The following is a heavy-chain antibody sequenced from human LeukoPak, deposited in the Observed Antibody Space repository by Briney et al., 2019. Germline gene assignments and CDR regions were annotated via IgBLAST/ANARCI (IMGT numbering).Heavy chain of an antibody. CDR3: ASSYYDFWSANNWFDP. J-gene: IGHJ5*02. V-gene: IGHV4-39*01. CDR1: GGSISSSSYY. Sequence: PSETLSLTCTVSGGSISSSSYYWGWIRQPPGKGLEWIGSIYYSGSTYYNPSLKSRVTISVDTSKNQFSLKLSSVTAADTAVYYCASSYYDFWSANNWFDPWGQGTLVTVSS. CDR2: IYYSGST. D-gene: IGHD3-3*01.